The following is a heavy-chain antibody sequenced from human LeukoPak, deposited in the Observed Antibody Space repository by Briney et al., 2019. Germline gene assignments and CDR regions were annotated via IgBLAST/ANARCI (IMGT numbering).Heavy chain of an antibody. J-gene: IGHJ6*02. CDR2: ISYDGSNK. D-gene: IGHD3-16*01. Sequence: PGGSLRLSCAAFGFTFSSYGMHWARQAPGKGLEWVAVISYDGSNKYYADSVKGRFTISRDNSKNTLYLQMNSLRAEDTAVYYCAKDLAPDYYYSGMDVWGQGTTVTVSS. CDR3: AKDLAPDYYYSGMDV. V-gene: IGHV3-30*18. CDR1: GFTFSSYG.